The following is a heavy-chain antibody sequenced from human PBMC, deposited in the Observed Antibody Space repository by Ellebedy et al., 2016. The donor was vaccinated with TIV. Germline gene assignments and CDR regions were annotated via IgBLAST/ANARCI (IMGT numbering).Heavy chain of an antibody. D-gene: IGHD6-19*01. V-gene: IGHV4-34*08. J-gene: IGHJ4*02. Sequence: MPGGSLRLSCAASGFTFSDYSMNWVRQPPGKGLEWIGEIYHSGSTNYSPSLKSRVIISVDKSKSQFSLKRKPVTAADTAVYYCSKAVAGYFDYWGQGTLVTVSS. CDR2: IYHSGST. CDR1: GFTFSDYS. CDR3: SKAVAGYFDY.